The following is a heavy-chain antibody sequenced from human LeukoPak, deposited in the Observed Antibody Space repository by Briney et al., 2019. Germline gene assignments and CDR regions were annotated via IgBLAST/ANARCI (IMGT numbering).Heavy chain of an antibody. J-gene: IGHJ3*02. CDR2: IKQDGSEK. D-gene: IGHD3-10*01. Sequence: PGGSLRLSCAASGFTFSSYWMSWVRQAPGKGLEWVANIKQDGSEKYYVDSVKGRFTISRDNAKNSLSLQMNSLRAEDTAVYYCARLTRGDAFDIWGQGTMVTVSS. CDR1: GFTFSSYW. CDR3: ARLTRGDAFDI. V-gene: IGHV3-7*01.